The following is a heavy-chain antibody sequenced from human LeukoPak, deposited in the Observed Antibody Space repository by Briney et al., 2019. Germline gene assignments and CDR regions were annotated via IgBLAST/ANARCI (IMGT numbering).Heavy chain of an antibody. V-gene: IGHV1-2*02. Sequence: GASVKVSCKASGYTFTGYYIHWVRQAPGQGLEWMGWINPHGGDTKYAQQFQGRVTMTRDTSINTAYMELPRLRSDDTALYYCSGGLAYDTAFDLWGQGTIVTVSS. CDR1: GYTFTGYY. CDR2: INPHGGDT. CDR3: SGGLAYDTAFDL. D-gene: IGHD3-22*01. J-gene: IGHJ3*01.